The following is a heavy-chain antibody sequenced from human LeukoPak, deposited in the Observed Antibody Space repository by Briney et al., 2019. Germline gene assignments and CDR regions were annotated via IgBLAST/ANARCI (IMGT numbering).Heavy chain of an antibody. Sequence: GGSLRLSCVVSGFTFSIYEMNWVRQAPGKGLEWVSYFSSGGGTIYYADSVKGRFTISRDNAKNSLYLQMNSLRAEDTAVYYCARIRADSSGYYYKHFDFWGQGTLVTVSS. V-gene: IGHV3-48*03. CDR3: ARIRADSSGYYYKHFDF. CDR1: GFTFSIYE. D-gene: IGHD3-22*01. CDR2: FSSGGGTI. J-gene: IGHJ4*02.